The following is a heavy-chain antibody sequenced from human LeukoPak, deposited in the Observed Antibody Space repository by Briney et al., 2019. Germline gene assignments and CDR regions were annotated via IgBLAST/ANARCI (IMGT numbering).Heavy chain of an antibody. CDR3: ARDPYSGGYGDYYYYYMDV. CDR1: GFTLSSYS. CDR2: ISSSSSYI. J-gene: IGHJ6*03. D-gene: IGHD1-26*01. Sequence: GGSLRLSCAASGFTLSSYSMNWVRQAPGKGLEWVSSISSSSSYIYDADSVKGRFTISRDNAKNSLYLQINSLRAEDTAVYYCARDPYSGGYGDYYYYYMDVWGKGTTVTISS. V-gene: IGHV3-21*01.